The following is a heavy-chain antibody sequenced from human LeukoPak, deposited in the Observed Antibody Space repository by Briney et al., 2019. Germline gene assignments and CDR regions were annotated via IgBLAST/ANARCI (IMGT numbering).Heavy chain of an antibody. V-gene: IGHV3-66*01. CDR1: GIAVSSNY. CDR2: LYSGGYT. Sequence: PGGSLRLSCAASGIAVSSNYMSWVRQAPGKGLEWVSVLYSGGYTYYADSVKGRFTISRDNSKNTLYLQMNSLRAEDTAVYYCARVRTSTYYLDYWGQGTLVTVSS. J-gene: IGHJ4*02. D-gene: IGHD2/OR15-2a*01. CDR3: ARVRTSTYYLDY.